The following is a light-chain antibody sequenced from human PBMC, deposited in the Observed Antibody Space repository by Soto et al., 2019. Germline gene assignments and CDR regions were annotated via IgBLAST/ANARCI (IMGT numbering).Light chain of an antibody. J-gene: IGKJ2*01. CDR1: QRISSNY. V-gene: IGKV3-20*01. Sequence: IVLTQFPGTLSLSPGERATLSCRASQRISSNYLAWYQQKPGQAPRLLIYTTSTRATGIPDRFSGSGSGTDFTLTITRLGPEDFAVYYCQHYDTSPGYTFGQGTKLEIK. CDR3: QHYDTSPGYT. CDR2: TTS.